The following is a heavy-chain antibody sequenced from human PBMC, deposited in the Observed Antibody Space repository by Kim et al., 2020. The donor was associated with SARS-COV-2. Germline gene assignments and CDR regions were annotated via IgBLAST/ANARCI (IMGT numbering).Heavy chain of an antibody. D-gene: IGHD3-3*01. J-gene: IGHJ4*02. CDR3: ARVKYYAQYYFDY. Sequence: SETLSLTCAVYGGSFSGYYWSWIRQPPGKGLEWIGEINHSGSTNYNPSLKSRVTISVDTSKNQFSLKLSSVTAADTAVYYCARVKYYAQYYFDYWGQGTLVTVSS. CDR2: INHSGST. CDR1: GGSFSGYY. V-gene: IGHV4-34*01.